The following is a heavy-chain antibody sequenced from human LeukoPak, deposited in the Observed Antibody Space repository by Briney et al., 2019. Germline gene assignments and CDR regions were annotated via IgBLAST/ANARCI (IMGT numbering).Heavy chain of an antibody. CDR1: GYTFTGYY. Sequence: ASVKVSCKASGYTFTGYYMHWVRQATGQGLEWMGWINPNSGGTNYAQKFQGWVTMTRDTSISTAYMELSRLRSDDTAVYYCARDPQAIGGSLGLSGMDVWGQGTTVTVSS. CDR3: ARDPQAIGGSLGLSGMDV. D-gene: IGHD1-26*01. J-gene: IGHJ6*02. CDR2: INPNSGGT. V-gene: IGHV1-2*04.